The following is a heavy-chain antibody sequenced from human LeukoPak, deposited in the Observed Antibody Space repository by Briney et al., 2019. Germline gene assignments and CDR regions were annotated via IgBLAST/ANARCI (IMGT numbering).Heavy chain of an antibody. D-gene: IGHD1-7*01. J-gene: IGHJ3*02. Sequence: GSVKVSCKASGYTFTGYYMHWVRQAPGQGLEWMGWINPNSGGTNYAQKFQGRVTMTRDTSISTAYMELSRLRSDDTAVYYCARKGITGTQDAFDIWGQGTIVTVSS. CDR1: GYTFTGYY. CDR3: ARKGITGTQDAFDI. V-gene: IGHV1-2*02. CDR2: INPNSGGT.